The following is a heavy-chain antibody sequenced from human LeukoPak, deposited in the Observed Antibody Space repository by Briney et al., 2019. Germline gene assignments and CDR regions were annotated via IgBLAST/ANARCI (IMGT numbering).Heavy chain of an antibody. V-gene: IGHV3-23*01. CDR3: AKEDSSGTRFEY. Sequence: GGSLRVSCEASGFMFSSYDMSWVRQAPGKGLEWVAGIGGSGGNIKYADSVKGRFTISRDNSRNILYLQMNSLRAEDTAVYHCAKEDSSGTRFEYWGRGSLVTVSS. CDR1: GFMFSSYD. D-gene: IGHD3-22*01. CDR2: IGGSGGNI. J-gene: IGHJ4*02.